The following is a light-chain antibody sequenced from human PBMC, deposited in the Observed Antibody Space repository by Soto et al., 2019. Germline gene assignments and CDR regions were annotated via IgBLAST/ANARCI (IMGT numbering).Light chain of an antibody. CDR3: QQYNNWPPTWT. CDR2: DAS. CDR1: QTIGSN. J-gene: IGKJ1*01. V-gene: IGKV3-15*01. Sequence: EIVMTHSPATLSVSPGERATLCCRASQTIGSNLAWYQQKPGQPPRLLIYDASTRATDIPARFTGSGSWTEFTLTISSLQSDDFAVYHCQQYNNWPPTWTFGQGTKV.